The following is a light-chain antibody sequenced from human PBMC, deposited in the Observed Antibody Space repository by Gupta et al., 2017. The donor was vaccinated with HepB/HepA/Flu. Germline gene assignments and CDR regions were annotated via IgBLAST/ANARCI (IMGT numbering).Light chain of an antibody. V-gene: IGLV2-14*03. CDR3: SSSRSTSPPYV. CDR2: DVS. CDR1: SSDVGGYDY. J-gene: IGLJ1*01. Sequence: QSALPQPASVSGSPGQSLTISCTGTSSDVGGYDYVSWYQEHPGKAPKLVIYDVSYRPSGISNRFSGSKSGRTASLTISGLQAEDEATYYCSSSRSTSPPYVFGTGTEVTVL.